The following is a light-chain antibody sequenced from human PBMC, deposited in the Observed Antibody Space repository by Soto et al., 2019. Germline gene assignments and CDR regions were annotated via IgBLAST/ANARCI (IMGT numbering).Light chain of an antibody. CDR3: QERSYWRAVCA. V-gene: IGKV3-11*01. Sequence: EIVLTQSPATLSLSPGERATLSCRASQSVSSYLAWYQQKPGQAPRLLIYDASNRATCIPARLSGGGSGTAFSLSISRLSPADCAVHYYQERSYWRAVCAFSQGTKLEIK. CDR2: DAS. J-gene: IGKJ2*02. CDR1: QSVSSY.